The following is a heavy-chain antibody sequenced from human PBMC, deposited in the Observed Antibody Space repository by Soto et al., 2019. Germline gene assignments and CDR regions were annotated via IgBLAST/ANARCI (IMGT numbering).Heavy chain of an antibody. CDR3: ARVATGDYDLYYFDY. Sequence: GGSLRLSCAASGFTVSSNYMSWVRQAPGKGLEWVSVIYSGGSTYYADSVKGRFTISRDNSKNTLYLQMNSLRAEDTAVYYCARVATGDYDLYYFDYWGQGTLVTVSS. CDR2: IYSGGST. J-gene: IGHJ4*02. V-gene: IGHV3-53*01. CDR1: GFTVSSNY. D-gene: IGHD5-12*01.